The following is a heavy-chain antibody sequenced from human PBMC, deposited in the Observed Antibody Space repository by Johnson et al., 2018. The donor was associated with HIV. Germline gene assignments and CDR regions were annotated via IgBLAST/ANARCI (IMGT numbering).Heavy chain of an antibody. V-gene: IGHV3-23*04. J-gene: IGHJ3*02. CDR2: ISGSGTST. D-gene: IGHD3/OR15-3a*01. CDR3: AKGPEAVFGLVADI. Sequence: VQLVESGGGVVQPGRSLRLSCAASGFIFSSYGMHWVRQAPGKGLEWVSGISGSGTSTYYADSVKGRFTIFRDNSRNTLYLQINSLRVDDTAVYYCAKGPEAVFGLVADIWGQGTKVTVSS. CDR1: GFIFSSYG.